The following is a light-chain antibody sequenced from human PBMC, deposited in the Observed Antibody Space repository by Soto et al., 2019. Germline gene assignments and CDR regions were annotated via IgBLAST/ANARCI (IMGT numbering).Light chain of an antibody. Sequence: QSALTQSASVSGSPGQSITISCTGTSSDIGGYNYVSWYQQHPGKAPKLVIYDVNNRPSGVSNRFSGSKSGNTASLTISGLQAEDEADYYCSSYTSSNTPVVFGGGTKVTVL. V-gene: IGLV2-14*01. CDR1: SSDIGGYNY. J-gene: IGLJ2*01. CDR2: DVN. CDR3: SSYTSSNTPVV.